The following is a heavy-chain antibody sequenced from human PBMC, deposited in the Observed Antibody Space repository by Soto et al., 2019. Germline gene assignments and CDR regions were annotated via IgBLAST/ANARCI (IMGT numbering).Heavy chain of an antibody. V-gene: IGHV4-30-2*01. CDR3: ARGQVVAAQH. CDR2: IYHSGST. D-gene: IGHD2-15*01. CDR1: GGSISSYS. J-gene: IGHJ4*02. Sequence: SETLSLTCTVSGGSISSYSWSWIRQPPGKGLEWIGYIYHSGSTYYNPSLKSRVTISVDRSKNQFSLKLSSVTAADTAVYYCARGQVVAAQHWGQGTLVTVSS.